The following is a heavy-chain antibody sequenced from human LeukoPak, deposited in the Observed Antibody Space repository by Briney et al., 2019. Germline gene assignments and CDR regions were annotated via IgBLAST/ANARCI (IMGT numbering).Heavy chain of an antibody. V-gene: IGHV1-69*13. CDR2: IIPIFGTA. Sequence: ASVKVSCKASGGTFSSYAISWVRQAPGQGLEWMGGIIPIFGTANYAQKFQGRVTITADESTSTAYMELSSLRSEDTAVYYCVRGAVIAAAGTPLFDYWGQGTLVTVSS. D-gene: IGHD6-13*01. CDR1: GGTFSSYA. CDR3: VRGAVIAAAGTPLFDY. J-gene: IGHJ4*02.